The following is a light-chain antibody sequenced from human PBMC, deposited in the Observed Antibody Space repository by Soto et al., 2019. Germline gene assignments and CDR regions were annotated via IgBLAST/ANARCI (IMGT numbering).Light chain of an antibody. V-gene: IGKV1-5*03. Sequence: DIQLTQSPSTLSASVGDRVTITCRASQSISNWLAWYQQKPGKAPKLLIYEASSLESGVPSRFSGSRSGTDYTLTIGSLQPEDFATYYCQQLNGSPWTFGQGTKVDIK. J-gene: IGKJ1*01. CDR2: EAS. CDR3: QQLNGSPWT. CDR1: QSISNW.